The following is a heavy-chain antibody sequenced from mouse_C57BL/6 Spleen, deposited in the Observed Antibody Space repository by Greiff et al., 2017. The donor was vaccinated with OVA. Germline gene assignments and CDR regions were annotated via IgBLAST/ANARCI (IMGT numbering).Heavy chain of an antibody. Sequence: VQLQQPGAELVKPGASVKLSCKASGYTFTSYWMHWVKQRPGRGLEWIGRIDPHSGGTKYNEKFKSKATLTVDKPSSTAYMQLSSLTSEDSAVYYCARGGYYYYGSSYFAMDYWGQGTSVTVSS. CDR2: IDPHSGGT. D-gene: IGHD1-1*01. J-gene: IGHJ4*01. V-gene: IGHV1-72*01. CDR3: ARGGYYYYGSSYFAMDY. CDR1: GYTFTSYW.